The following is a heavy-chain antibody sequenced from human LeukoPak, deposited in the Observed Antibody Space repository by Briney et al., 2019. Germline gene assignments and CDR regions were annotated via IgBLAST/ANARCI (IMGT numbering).Heavy chain of an antibody. D-gene: IGHD6-19*01. CDR2: VNPDGSAT. V-gene: IGHV3-74*01. CDR3: ASGGWHDY. Sequence: GGSLRLSCAASGFTFSSYWMHWVRQAPGKGLVWVSRVNPDGSATNYADSVKGLFTISRDNAKNTVYLQMNSLTADDTAVYYCASGGWHDYWGQGTLVTVSS. J-gene: IGHJ4*02. CDR1: GFTFSSYW.